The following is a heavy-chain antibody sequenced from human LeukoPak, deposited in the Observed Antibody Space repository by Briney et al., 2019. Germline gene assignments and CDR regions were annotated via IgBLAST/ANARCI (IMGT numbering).Heavy chain of an antibody. CDR1: GGSISSGSYY. Sequence: SQTLSLTCTVSGGSISSGSYYWSWIRQPAGKGLEWIGEINHSGSTNYNPSLKSRVTISVDTSKNQFSLKLSSVTAADTAVYYCARGGERRSGSYYYWGQGTLVTVSS. D-gene: IGHD3-10*01. CDR3: ARGGERRSGSYYY. CDR2: INHSGST. J-gene: IGHJ4*02. V-gene: IGHV4-61*09.